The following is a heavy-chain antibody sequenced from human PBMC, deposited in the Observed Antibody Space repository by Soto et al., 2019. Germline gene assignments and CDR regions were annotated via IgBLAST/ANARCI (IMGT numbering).Heavy chain of an antibody. J-gene: IGHJ4*02. V-gene: IGHV4-59*08. Sequence: SDTLSLTCTFSGGSIRNSYWSWIRQPSGKGLQWIGYIFSSGSTNYNPSLKSRVTISVNTSKNQFSLNLNSVTAADTAVYYCARQRRDFDYWGQGSLVTVS. CDR3: ARQRRDFDY. CDR1: GGSIRNSY. CDR2: IFSSGST.